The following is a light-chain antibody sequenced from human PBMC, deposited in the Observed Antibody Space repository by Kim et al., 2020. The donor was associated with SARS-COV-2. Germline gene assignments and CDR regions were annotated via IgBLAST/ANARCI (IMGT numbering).Light chain of an antibody. V-gene: IGKV3-11*01. CDR1: QSVSRY. CDR2: DAS. CDR3: QQRSNWPGT. J-gene: IGKJ1*01. Sequence: LSPGERAALSCRASQSVSRYLAWYQQKPGQAPRLLIYDASNRATGIPARFSGSGSGTDFTLTISSLEPEDFAVYYCQQRSNWPGTFGQGTKVEIK.